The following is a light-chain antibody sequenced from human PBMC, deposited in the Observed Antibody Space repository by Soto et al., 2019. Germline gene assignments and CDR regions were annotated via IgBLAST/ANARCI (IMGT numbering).Light chain of an antibody. Sequence: IVISQSPPTLSVSPREKAPSSCRASESVSSNLAWYQQKPGQAPRLLIYGASTRATGIPARISGSGSGTEFTLTISSLQSEDFAVYYCQQYNKWRTFGQGTKV. V-gene: IGKV3-15*01. CDR1: ESVSSN. CDR2: GAS. CDR3: QQYNKWRT. J-gene: IGKJ1*01.